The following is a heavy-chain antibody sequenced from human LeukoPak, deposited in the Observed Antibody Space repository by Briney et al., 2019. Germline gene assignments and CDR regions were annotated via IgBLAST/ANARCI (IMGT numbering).Heavy chain of an antibody. J-gene: IGHJ4*02. V-gene: IGHV4-34*01. Sequence: PSETLSLTCAVYGGSFSGYYWSWIRQPPGKGLEWIGEINHSGSTNYNPSLKSRVTISVDTSKNQFSLKLSSVTAADTAVYYCARGYFDYWGQGTLVTVSS. CDR2: INHSGST. CDR3: ARGYFDY. CDR1: GGSFSGYY.